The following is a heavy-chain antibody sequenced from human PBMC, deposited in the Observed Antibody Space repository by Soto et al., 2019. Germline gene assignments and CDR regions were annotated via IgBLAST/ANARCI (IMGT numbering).Heavy chain of an antibody. D-gene: IGHD3-22*01. CDR1: GFTFSNAW. CDR2: IKSKTDGGTT. CDR3: TTTPKYYYDSSGYSPDDY. J-gene: IGHJ4*02. V-gene: IGHV3-15*07. Sequence: GGSLRLSCAASGFTFSNAWMNWVRQAPGKGLEWVGRIKSKTDGGTTDYAAPVKGRFTISRVVSKNRLYLKMNSLKTEDTAVYYCTTTPKYYYDSSGYSPDDYWGQGTLVTVSS.